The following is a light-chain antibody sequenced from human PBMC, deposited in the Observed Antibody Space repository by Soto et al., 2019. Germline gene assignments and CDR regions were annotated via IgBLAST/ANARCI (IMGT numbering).Light chain of an antibody. CDR2: EVS. V-gene: IGLV2-14*01. CDR1: SSDVGAYDL. Sequence: QSVLPQPASVSGSPGQSITISCTGTSSDVGAYDLVSWYQQHPDKAPKLMIYEVSNRPSGVSHRFSGSKSVNTATLTISGLQAEDEADYYCSSYTTSSTRVFGTGTKVTVL. J-gene: IGLJ1*01. CDR3: SSYTTSSTRV.